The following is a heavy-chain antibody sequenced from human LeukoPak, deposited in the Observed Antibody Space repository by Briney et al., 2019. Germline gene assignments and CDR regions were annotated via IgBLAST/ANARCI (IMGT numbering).Heavy chain of an antibody. Sequence: PSETLSLTCTVSGGSISSTSYYWGWIRQPPGKGLEWIGSIYYSGSTYYNPSLKSRVTISVDTSKNQFSLKLSSVTAADTAVYYCARIKNTYYYDSSGYYWFDYWGQGTLVTVSS. D-gene: IGHD3-22*01. V-gene: IGHV4-39*01. J-gene: IGHJ4*02. CDR1: GGSISSTSYY. CDR2: IYYSGST. CDR3: ARIKNTYYYDSSGYYWFDY.